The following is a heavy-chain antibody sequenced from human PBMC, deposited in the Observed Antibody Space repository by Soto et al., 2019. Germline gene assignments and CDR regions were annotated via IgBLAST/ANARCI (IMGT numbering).Heavy chain of an antibody. Sequence: GASVKVSCKASGYTFTSYGISWVRKAPGQGLEWMGWISAYNGNKNYAQKLQGRVTMTTDTSTRTAYMELRSLRSDDTAVYYCARGVEGLLWFGELTGPFDYWGQGTLVTVSS. V-gene: IGHV1-18*01. D-gene: IGHD3-10*01. CDR3: ARGVEGLLWFGELTGPFDY. CDR1: GYTFTSYG. CDR2: ISAYNGNK. J-gene: IGHJ4*02.